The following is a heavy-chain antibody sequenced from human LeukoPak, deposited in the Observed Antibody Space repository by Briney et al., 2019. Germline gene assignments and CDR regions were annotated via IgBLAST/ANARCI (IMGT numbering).Heavy chain of an antibody. D-gene: IGHD7-27*01. CDR2: INHSGST. Sequence: SETLSLTCAVYGGSFSGYHWSWIRQPPGKGLEWIGEINHSGSTNYNPSLKSRVTISVDTSKNQFSLKLSSVTAADTAVYYCASSQTGDPLRSYYGMDVWGQGTTVTVSS. V-gene: IGHV4-34*01. J-gene: IGHJ6*02. CDR3: ASSQTGDPLRSYYGMDV. CDR1: GGSFSGYH.